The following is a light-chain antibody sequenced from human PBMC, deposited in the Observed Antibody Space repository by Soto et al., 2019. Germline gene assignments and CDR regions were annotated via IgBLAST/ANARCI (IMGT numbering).Light chain of an antibody. J-gene: IGKJ4*01. CDR1: QSVLYSSNRKHS. CDR3: QQHYSDPLT. V-gene: IGKV4-1*01. CDR2: WAS. Sequence: DIVMTQSPDSLAVSLGERATINCKSSQSVLYSSNRKHSLVWYQQKPGQPPKLLIYWASTRESGVPDRFSGSGSGTDFTLTTSSLQAEDVAVYYCQQHYSDPLTFGGGTKVEIK.